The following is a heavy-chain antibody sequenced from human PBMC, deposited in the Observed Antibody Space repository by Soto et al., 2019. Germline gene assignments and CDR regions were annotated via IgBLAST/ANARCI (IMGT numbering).Heavy chain of an antibody. V-gene: IGHV4-30-4*08. CDR1: GVSINSGDYF. Sequence: SETLSLTCTVSGVSINSGDYFWSWIRQHPGKGLEWIGYIYYSGSTTYNPSLKSRVSISIDKSENQFSLKVTSLTAADTAVYYCASRDPGTSVDYWGQGTLVTVSS. D-gene: IGHD1-7*01. CDR3: ASRDPGTSVDY. CDR2: IYYSGST. J-gene: IGHJ4*02.